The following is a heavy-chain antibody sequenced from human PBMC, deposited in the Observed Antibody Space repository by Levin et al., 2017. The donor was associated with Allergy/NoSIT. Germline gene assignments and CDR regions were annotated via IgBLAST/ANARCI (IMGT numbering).Heavy chain of an antibody. V-gene: IGHV1-46*01. CDR1: GYPFTTYF. Sequence: GASVKVSCKASGYPFTTYFMNWVRQAPGQGLEWMGVINPSGGSTFYAQKFQGRVTMTRDTSTRTVYMELSSLRSEDTAIYFCAREGNPAIASAASHWFDPWGQGTLVTVSS. CDR2: INPSGGST. J-gene: IGHJ5*02. D-gene: IGHD6-13*01. CDR3: AREGNPAIASAASHWFDP.